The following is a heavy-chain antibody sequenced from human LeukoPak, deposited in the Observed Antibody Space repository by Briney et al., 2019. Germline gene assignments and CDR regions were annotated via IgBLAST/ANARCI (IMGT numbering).Heavy chain of an antibody. V-gene: IGHV3-66*01. CDR3: ARDISFEAAAAGSFDY. Sequence: GGSLRLSCAASGFTVSSNYMSWVRQAPGKGLEWVSVIYSGGSTYYADSVKGRFTISRDNSKNTLYLQMNSLRAEDTAVYYCARDISFEAAAAGSFDYWGQGTLVTVSS. CDR1: GFTVSSNY. CDR2: IYSGGST. J-gene: IGHJ4*02. D-gene: IGHD6-13*01.